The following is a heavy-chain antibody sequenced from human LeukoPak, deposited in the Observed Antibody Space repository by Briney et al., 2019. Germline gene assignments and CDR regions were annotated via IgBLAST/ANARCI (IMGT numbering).Heavy chain of an antibody. J-gene: IGHJ4*02. CDR2: IYYSGST. CDR3: ARYKGIAAAGEPNAYFDY. Sequence: SETLSLTCTVSGGSISSSSYYWGWIRQPPGKGLEWIGSIYYSGSTYYNPSLKSRVTISVDRSKNQFSLKLSSVTAADTAVYYCARYKGIAAAGEPNAYFDYWGQGTLVTVSS. V-gene: IGHV4-39*07. D-gene: IGHD6-13*01. CDR1: GGSISSSSYY.